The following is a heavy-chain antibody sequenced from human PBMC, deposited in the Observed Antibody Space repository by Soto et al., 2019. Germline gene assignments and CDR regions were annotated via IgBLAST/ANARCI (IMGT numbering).Heavy chain of an antibody. J-gene: IGHJ4*02. V-gene: IGHV3-11*05. CDR1: GFTFSDDY. D-gene: IGHD6-13*01. CDR2: ISSSSSYT. Sequence: PGGSLRLSCAASGFTFSDDYMSWIRQAPGKGQEWVSYISSSSSYTNYADSVKGRFTISRDNAKNSLYLQMNSLRAEDTAAYYSARENSSWYNCFGYWGQGTLVTVSS. CDR3: ARENSSWYNCFGY.